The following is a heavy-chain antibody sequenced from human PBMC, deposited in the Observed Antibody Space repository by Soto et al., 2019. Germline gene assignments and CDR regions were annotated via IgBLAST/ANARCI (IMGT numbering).Heavy chain of an antibody. CDR2: ISGNGGYT. CDR3: AKGKANTVFGVDTLFDY. J-gene: IGHJ4*02. V-gene: IGHV3-23*01. D-gene: IGHD3-3*01. CDR1: GFTFSIYA. Sequence: GSRVVSGAASGFTFSIYAMTWARQAPGKGLEWVSTISGNGGYTYYSDSVRGRFTISRDNSKKTLYLQMDSLRADDTAVFYCAKGKANTVFGVDTLFDYWGQGTQVTVSS.